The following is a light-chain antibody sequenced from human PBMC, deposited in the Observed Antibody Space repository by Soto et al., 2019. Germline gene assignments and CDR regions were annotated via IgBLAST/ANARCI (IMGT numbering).Light chain of an antibody. CDR2: DNN. CDR1: SSNIGGNT. V-gene: IGLV1-44*01. Sequence: QSALTQPPSASGTPGQRVTISCSGGSSNIGGNTVNWYQQLPGTAPKLLIYDNNQRPSGVPARFSGSKSGTSASLAISGLHSEDEADYYCAAWDDSLNGLYVFGTGTKVTVL. J-gene: IGLJ1*01. CDR3: AAWDDSLNGLYV.